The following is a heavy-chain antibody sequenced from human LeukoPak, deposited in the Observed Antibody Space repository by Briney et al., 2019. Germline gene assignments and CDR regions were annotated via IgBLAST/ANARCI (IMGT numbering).Heavy chain of an antibody. V-gene: IGHV1-18*01. CDR1: GYTFTSYG. CDR2: ISAYNGNT. J-gene: IGHJ6*02. D-gene: IGHD3-3*01. Sequence: ASVTVSCKASGYTFTSYGISWVRQAPGQGLEWMGWISAYNGNTNYAQKLQGRVTMTTDTSTSTAYMELRSLRSDDTAVYYCAREGNVLDDFWSGYSASYGMDVWGQGTTVTVSS. CDR3: AREGNVLDDFWSGYSASYGMDV.